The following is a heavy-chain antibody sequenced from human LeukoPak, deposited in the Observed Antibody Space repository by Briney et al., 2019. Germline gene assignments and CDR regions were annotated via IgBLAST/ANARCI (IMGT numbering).Heavy chain of an antibody. D-gene: IGHD3-22*01. Sequence: PGGSLRLSCAASGFTFSKCAMSWVRQAPGKGLECVSGISVSGAGTYYADSVKGRFTISRDNSKNTLYLQMNSLRAEDTAVYYCAKDQFYDSSGYNFDYWGQGTLVTVSS. V-gene: IGHV3-23*01. CDR3: AKDQFYDSSGYNFDY. J-gene: IGHJ4*02. CDR2: ISVSGAGT. CDR1: GFTFSKCA.